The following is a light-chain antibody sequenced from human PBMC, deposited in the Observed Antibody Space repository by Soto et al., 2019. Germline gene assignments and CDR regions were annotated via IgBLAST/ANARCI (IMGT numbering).Light chain of an antibody. CDR3: QQYGSSPWT. CDR2: DAS. J-gene: IGKJ1*01. Sequence: IQMTQSPSTLSASIGDTVTITCRASQSINRWLAWYQQKPGEAPKLLIYDASSLESGVPSRFSGSGSGTDFTLTISRLEPEDFAVYYCQQYGSSPWTFGQGTKVEIK. V-gene: IGKV1-5*01. CDR1: QSINRW.